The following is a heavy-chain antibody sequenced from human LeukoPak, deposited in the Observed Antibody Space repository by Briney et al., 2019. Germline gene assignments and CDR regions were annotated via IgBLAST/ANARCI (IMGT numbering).Heavy chain of an antibody. V-gene: IGHV3-53*01. D-gene: IGHD2-21*02. CDR2: IYSGGST. J-gene: IGHJ3*02. CDR1: GFTVSSNY. CDR3: ARENRDSRAFDI. Sequence: PGGSLRLSCAASGFTVSSNYMSWVRQAPGRGLEWVSVIYSGGSTYYADSVKGRFTISRDNSKNTLYLQMNSLRAEDTAVYYCARENRDSRAFDIWGQGTMVTVSS.